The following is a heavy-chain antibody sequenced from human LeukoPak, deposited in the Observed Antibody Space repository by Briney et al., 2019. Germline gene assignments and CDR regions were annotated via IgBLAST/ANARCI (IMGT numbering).Heavy chain of an antibody. Sequence: ASVKVSCKASGGTFSSYAISWVRQATGQGLEWMGRIIPILSIANYPQKFQGRVTITADKSTSTAYMELSSLRSEDTAVYYCARGVGATSANWFDPWGQGTLVTVSS. CDR2: IIPILSIA. D-gene: IGHD1-26*01. J-gene: IGHJ5*02. CDR1: GGTFSSYA. CDR3: ARGVGATSANWFDP. V-gene: IGHV1-69*04.